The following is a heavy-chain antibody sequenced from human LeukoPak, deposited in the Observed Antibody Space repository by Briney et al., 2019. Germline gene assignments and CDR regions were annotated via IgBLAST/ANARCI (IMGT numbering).Heavy chain of an antibody. CDR3: AREQSSSPPWFDP. D-gene: IGHD6-13*01. CDR2: IYYSGST. V-gene: IGHV4-39*07. J-gene: IGHJ5*02. Sequence: PSETLSLTCTVSGGSISSSSYYWGWIRQPPGKGLEWIGSIYYSGSTNYNPSLKSRVTISVDTSKNQFSLKLSSVTAADTAVYYCAREQSSSPPWFDPWGQGTLVTVSS. CDR1: GGSISSSSYY.